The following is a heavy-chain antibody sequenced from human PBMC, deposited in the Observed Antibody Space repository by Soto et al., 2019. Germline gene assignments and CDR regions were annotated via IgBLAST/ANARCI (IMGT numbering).Heavy chain of an antibody. D-gene: IGHD3-3*01. CDR3: ATSYDFCSGYLYAV. V-gene: IGHV3-23*01. Sequence: EVQLLESGGGLVQPGGSLRLSCAASGFTFSSYAMSWVRQAPGKGLEWVSAISGSGGSTYYADSVKGRFDISRDNSENAQCLSVNSLGAEDTAVYYWATSYDFCSGYLYAVWGQGTTVTVSS. CDR1: GFTFSSYA. CDR2: ISGSGGST. J-gene: IGHJ6*02.